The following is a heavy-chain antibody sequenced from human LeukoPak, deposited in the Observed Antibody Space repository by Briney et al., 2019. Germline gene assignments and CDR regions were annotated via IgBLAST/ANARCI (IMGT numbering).Heavy chain of an antibody. D-gene: IGHD5-18*01. J-gene: IGHJ4*02. CDR2: IYHSGST. CDR3: ARDGGYSYGYDHYFDY. Sequence: PSQTLSLTCTVSGGSISSGGYYWSWIRQPPGKGLEWIGYIYHSGSTYYDPSLKSRVTISVDRSKNQFSLKLSSVTAADTAVYYCARDGGYSYGYDHYFDYWGQGTLVTVSS. CDR1: GGSISSGGYY. V-gene: IGHV4-30-2*01.